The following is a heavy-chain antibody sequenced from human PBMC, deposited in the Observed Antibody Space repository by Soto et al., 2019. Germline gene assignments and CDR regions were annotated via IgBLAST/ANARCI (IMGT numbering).Heavy chain of an antibody. CDR2: VNIDGSGT. D-gene: IGHD2-8*01. V-gene: IGHV3-74*01. CDR3: ARAHQGDNGRVMDV. CDR1: GFRFSTYW. Sequence: PGGSLRLSCAASGFRFSTYWMHWIRQVPGKGPVWISHVNIDGSGTSYADSVRGRFTISRDNANNALYLQMTSLSVDDTAVYYYARAHQGDNGRVMDVWGQGTTVTVSS. J-gene: IGHJ6*02.